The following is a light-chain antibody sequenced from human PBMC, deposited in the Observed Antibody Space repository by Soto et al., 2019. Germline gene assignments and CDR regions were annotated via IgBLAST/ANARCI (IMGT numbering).Light chain of an antibody. V-gene: IGLV2-14*01. CDR3: SSYTTSSTLV. CDR1: SSDVGGYNL. Sequence: QSVLTQPASVSGSPGQSITISCTGTSSDVGGYNLVSWYQQYPGTAPKVMIYEVNNRPSGVSDRFSGSKSGNTASLTISGLQAEDEADYYCSSYTTSSTLVFGTGTKVTVL. CDR2: EVN. J-gene: IGLJ1*01.